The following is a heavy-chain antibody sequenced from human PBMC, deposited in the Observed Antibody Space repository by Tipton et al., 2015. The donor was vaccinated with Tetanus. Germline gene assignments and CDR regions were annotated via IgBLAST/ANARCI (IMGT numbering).Heavy chain of an antibody. J-gene: IGHJ4*02. CDR2: IYINGRN. D-gene: IGHD3-3*01. CDR1: GDSISRNY. Sequence: GLVKPSETLSLTCTVSGDSISRNYWSWIRQPAGKGPEWIGRIYINGRNNYNPSLKSRVTMSIDTSKNQFSLNLRSVTAADTAVYFCARANFDFSKKGPFDSWGQGILVIVSA. CDR3: ARANFDFSKKGPFDS. V-gene: IGHV4-4*07.